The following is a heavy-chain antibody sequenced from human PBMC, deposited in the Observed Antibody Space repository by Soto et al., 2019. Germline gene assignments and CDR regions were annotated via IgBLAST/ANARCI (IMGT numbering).Heavy chain of an antibody. V-gene: IGHV1-8*02. J-gene: IGHJ3*02. CDR1: GYTFTSYG. D-gene: IGHD3-9*01. CDR2: INPYSGNT. CDR3: ARSHYDILTGSAGSFDI. Sequence: ASVKVSCKASGYTFTSYGISWVRQAPGQGLEWMGWINPYSGNTGYAQKLQGRVTMTRNTSISTAYMELSSLRSEDTAVYYCARSHYDILTGSAGSFDIWGQGTMVTVSS.